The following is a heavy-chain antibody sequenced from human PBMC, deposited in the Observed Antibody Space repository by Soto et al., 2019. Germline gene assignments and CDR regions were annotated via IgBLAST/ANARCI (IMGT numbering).Heavy chain of an antibody. CDR3: ARNVPAAGYYYGMDV. CDR2: SIPIFGTA. D-gene: IGHD2-2*01. J-gene: IGHJ6*02. CDR1: GGTFSSYA. Sequence: QVQLVQSGAEVKKPGSSVKVSCKASGGTFSSYAISWVRQAPGQGLEWMGGSIPIFGTANYAQKFQGRVTITAAESTSKAYIELSSLRYEDTAVYYCARNVPAAGYYYGMDVWGQGTTVPVS. V-gene: IGHV1-69*12.